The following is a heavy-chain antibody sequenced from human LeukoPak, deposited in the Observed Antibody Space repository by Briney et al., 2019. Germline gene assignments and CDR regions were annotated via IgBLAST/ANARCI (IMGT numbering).Heavy chain of an antibody. Sequence: SVTVSCKASGGTFSSYAISWVRQAPGQGLEWMGGIIPIFGTANYAQKFQGRVTITADESTSTAYMELSSLRSEDTAVYYCARAGMARINWFDPWGQGTLVTVSS. CDR3: ARAGMARINWFDP. CDR2: IIPIFGTA. D-gene: IGHD1-14*01. CDR1: GGTFSSYA. J-gene: IGHJ5*02. V-gene: IGHV1-69*13.